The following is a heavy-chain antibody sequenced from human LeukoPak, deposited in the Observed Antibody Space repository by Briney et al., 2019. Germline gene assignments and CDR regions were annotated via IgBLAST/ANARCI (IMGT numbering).Heavy chain of an antibody. CDR1: GYTFTGYY. J-gene: IGHJ4*02. Sequence: ASVKVSCKASGYTFTGYYMHWVRQAPGQGLEWMGWINPNSGGTNYAQKFQGRVTMTRDTSISTAYMELSRLRSDDTAVYYCARVGYYYGAGSHFKALDSWGQGTLVIVSS. CDR2: INPNSGGT. CDR3: ARVGYYYGAGSHFKALDS. D-gene: IGHD3-10*01. V-gene: IGHV1-2*02.